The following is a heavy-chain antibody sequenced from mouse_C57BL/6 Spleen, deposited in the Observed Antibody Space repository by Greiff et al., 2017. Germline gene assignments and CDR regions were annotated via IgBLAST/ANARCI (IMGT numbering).Heavy chain of an antibody. CDR3: ARRMAVYYAMDY. J-gene: IGHJ4*01. Sequence: VKLQQPGAELVKPGASVKLSCKASGYTFTSYWMQWVKQRPGQGLEWIGEIDPSDSYTNYNQKFKGKATLTVDTSSSTAYMQLSSLTSEDSAVYYCARRMAVYYAMDYWGQGTSVTVSS. CDR1: GYTFTSYW. CDR2: IDPSDSYT. V-gene: IGHV1-50*01.